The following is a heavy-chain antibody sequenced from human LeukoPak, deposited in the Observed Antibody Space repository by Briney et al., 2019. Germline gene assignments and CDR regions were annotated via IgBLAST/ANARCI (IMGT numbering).Heavy chain of an antibody. Sequence: ASVKVSCKASGYTFTSYGFSWVRQAPGQGLEWMGWISVYTGNTNYAQKFQDRVTLTTDTSTTTAYMELRSLRSDDTAVYYCARDFTASQRYYYDSSGYYYGGGGGDYWGQGTLVTVSS. V-gene: IGHV1-18*01. CDR1: GYTFTSYG. CDR2: ISVYTGNT. CDR3: ARDFTASQRYYYDSSGYYYGGGGGDY. D-gene: IGHD3-22*01. J-gene: IGHJ4*02.